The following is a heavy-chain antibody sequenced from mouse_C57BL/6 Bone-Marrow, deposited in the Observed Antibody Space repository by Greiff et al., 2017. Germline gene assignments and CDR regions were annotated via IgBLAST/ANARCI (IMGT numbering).Heavy chain of an antibody. CDR1: GFTFSDYY. CDR2: INYNGSST. CDR3: ARVTTVVAYYFDY. Sequence: EVMLVESEGGLVQPGSSMKLSCTASGFTFSDYYMAWVRQVPEKGLEWVANINYNGSSTYYLDSLKSRFIISRDNAKTILYLQMSSLKSEDTATYYCARVTTVVAYYFDYWGQGTTLTVSS. V-gene: IGHV5-16*01. D-gene: IGHD1-1*01. J-gene: IGHJ2*01.